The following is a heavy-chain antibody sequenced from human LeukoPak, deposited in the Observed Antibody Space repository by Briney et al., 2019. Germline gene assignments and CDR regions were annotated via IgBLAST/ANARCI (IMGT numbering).Heavy chain of an antibody. Sequence: ASVKVSCQASGYTLISYYIHWVRQAPGQGLEWMGWLNPNSGDTNYAQKFQGRVTMTRDTSISTASMELSSLSSDGTAVYYCARVMNYYDSSGTYLYYFDYWAREPWSPSPQ. CDR3: ARVMNYYDSSGTYLYYFDY. D-gene: IGHD3-22*01. CDR2: LNPNSGDT. CDR1: GYTLISYY. V-gene: IGHV1-2*02. J-gene: IGHJ4*02.